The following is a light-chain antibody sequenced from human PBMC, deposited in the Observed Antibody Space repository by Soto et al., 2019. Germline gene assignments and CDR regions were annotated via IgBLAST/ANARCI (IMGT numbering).Light chain of an antibody. J-gene: IGLJ2*01. Sequence: QSVLTQPPSVSEAPRQRATISCSGSSSNIGNNAVNWYQQLPGKAPKLLIYYDDLLPSGVSDRFSGSKSGTSASLAISGLQSEDEADYYCAAWDDSLNGPVFGGGTKVTVL. CDR2: YDD. CDR3: AAWDDSLNGPV. CDR1: SSNIGNNA. V-gene: IGLV1-36*01.